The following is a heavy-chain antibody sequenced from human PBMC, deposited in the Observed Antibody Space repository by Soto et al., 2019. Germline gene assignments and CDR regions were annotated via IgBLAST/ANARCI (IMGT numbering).Heavy chain of an antibody. CDR3: AILEWLVSAGGFDP. J-gene: IGHJ5*02. Sequence: PSETLSLTCTVSGGSISSSSYYWGWIRQPPGKGLEWIGSIYYSGSTYYNPSLKSRITISVDTSKNQFSLKLSSVTAADTAVYYCAILEWLVSAGGFDPWGQGTLVTVSS. CDR1: GGSISSSSYY. CDR2: IYYSGST. V-gene: IGHV4-39*01. D-gene: IGHD3-3*01.